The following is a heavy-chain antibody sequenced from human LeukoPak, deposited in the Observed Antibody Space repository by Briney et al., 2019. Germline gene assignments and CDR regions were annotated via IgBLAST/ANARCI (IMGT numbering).Heavy chain of an antibody. J-gene: IGHJ5*02. CDR3: ARASLPYSSSSWFDP. CDR2: INPNSGGT. CDR1: GYTFTGYY. V-gene: IGHV1-2*02. Sequence: ASVKVSCKASGYTFTGYYMHWVRQAPGQGLEWMGWINPNSGGTNYAQKFQGRVTMTRDTSISTAYMELSRLRSDDTAVYYCARASLPYSSSSWFDPWSQGTLVTVSS. D-gene: IGHD6-6*01.